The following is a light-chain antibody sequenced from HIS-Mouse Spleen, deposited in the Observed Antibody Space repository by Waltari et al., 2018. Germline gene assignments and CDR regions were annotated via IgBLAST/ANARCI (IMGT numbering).Light chain of an antibody. V-gene: IGLV2-14*01. J-gene: IGLJ1*01. CDR3: SSYTSSSTF. CDR2: EVS. Sequence: QSALTQPASVSGSPGQSITISCTGTSSDVGGYQYVSWYQQHPGKAPKLMIYEVSNRPSGVSNRFSGSKSGNTASLTISGLQAEDEADYYCSSYTSSSTFFGTGTKVTVL. CDR1: SSDVGGYQY.